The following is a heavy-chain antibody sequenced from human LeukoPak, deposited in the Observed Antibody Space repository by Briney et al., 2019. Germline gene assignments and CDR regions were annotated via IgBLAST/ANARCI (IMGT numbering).Heavy chain of an antibody. CDR2: IYSGGSP. J-gene: IGHJ4*02. CDR1: GVTVSTYY. Sequence: GGSLRLSCAASGVTVSTYYMTWVRQAPGKGLEGVSGIYSGGSPYYPDSVPAPFPVSRDNSNNTLYLQMSSLRAEDTAMYYCARGLGYCTSTTCLLPFDYWGQGTLVTVSS. D-gene: IGHD2-2*01. V-gene: IGHV3-53*01. CDR3: ARGLGYCTSTTCLLPFDY.